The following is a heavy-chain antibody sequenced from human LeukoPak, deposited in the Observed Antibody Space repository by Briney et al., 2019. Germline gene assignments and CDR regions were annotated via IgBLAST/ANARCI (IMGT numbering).Heavy chain of an antibody. CDR3: AKGPLRGTAAAIDY. Sequence: GGSLRLSCAASGFTFSNYGMHWVRQAPSKGLEWVAVISYDGRNKHYPDSVKGRFTISRDISTDTLWLQMDSLRTEDTAVYYCAKGPLRGTAAAIDYWGQGTLVTVSS. CDR1: GFTFSNYG. CDR2: ISYDGRNK. V-gene: IGHV3-30*18. D-gene: IGHD2-2*01. J-gene: IGHJ4*02.